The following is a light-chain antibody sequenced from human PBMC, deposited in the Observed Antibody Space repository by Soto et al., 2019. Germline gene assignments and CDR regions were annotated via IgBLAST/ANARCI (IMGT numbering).Light chain of an antibody. CDR2: WAS. CDR3: QQYYSTPSWT. J-gene: IGKJ1*01. Sequence: DIVMTQSPDSLAVSLGERATINCKSSQSDLYSSNNKNYLAWYQQKPGQPPKLLIYWASTRESGVPDRFSGSGSGTDFTLTISSLQAEDVAVYYCQQYYSTPSWTFGQGTKVEIK. V-gene: IGKV4-1*01. CDR1: QSDLYSSNNKNY.